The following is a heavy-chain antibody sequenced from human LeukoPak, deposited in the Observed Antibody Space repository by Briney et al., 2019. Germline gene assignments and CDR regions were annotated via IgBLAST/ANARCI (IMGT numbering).Heavy chain of an antibody. Sequence: ASVKVSCKASGYTFSGYFMHWVRQAPGQGLEWMGWINPNSGGTKYAQKFQGRVTMTRDTSISTAYMELSSLRSDDTAVYYCARVGMRDTANLLPVDYWGQGTLVTVSS. V-gene: IGHV1-2*02. CDR1: GYTFSGYF. CDR3: ARVGMRDTANLLPVDY. CDR2: INPNSGGT. J-gene: IGHJ4*02. D-gene: IGHD5-18*01.